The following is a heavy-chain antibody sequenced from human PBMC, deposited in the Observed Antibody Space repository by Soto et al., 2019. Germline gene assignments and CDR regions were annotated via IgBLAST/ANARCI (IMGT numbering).Heavy chain of an antibody. CDR3: ARSRIAYYMDV. Sequence: SVKVSFKTSGGTFSSYTISWVRQAPGQGLEWMGRIIPILGIANYAQKFQGRVTITADKSTSTAYMELSSLRSEDTAVYYCARSRIAYYMDVWGKGTTVTVSS. J-gene: IGHJ6*03. D-gene: IGHD2-21*01. V-gene: IGHV1-69*02. CDR2: IIPILGIA. CDR1: GGTFSSYT.